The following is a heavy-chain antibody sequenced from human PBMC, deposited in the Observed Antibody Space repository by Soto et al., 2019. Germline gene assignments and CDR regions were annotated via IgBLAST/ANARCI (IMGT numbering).Heavy chain of an antibody. V-gene: IGHV3-23*01. CDR3: ARGSTTPMPFDI. Sequence: PGGSLRLSGAGSGFTFSSYAMSWVRQAPGKGLEWVSGISGSSGSTYYADSVKGRFTISRDNSKNTLYLQMNSLRAEDTAVYYCARGSTTPMPFDIWGQGTMVTVSS. J-gene: IGHJ3*02. CDR1: GFTFSSYA. CDR2: ISGSSGST.